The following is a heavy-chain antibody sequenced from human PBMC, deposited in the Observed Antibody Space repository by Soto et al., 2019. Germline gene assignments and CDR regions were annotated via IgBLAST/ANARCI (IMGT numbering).Heavy chain of an antibody. J-gene: IGHJ4*02. Sequence: GGSLRLSCAASGFSFSISPMHWVRQAPGKGPEWVALISYDGTNKFYADSVKGRFTISRDNSKSTLYLEMNSLRAEDTAVYYCARECEDLTSNFDYWGQGTLVTVSS. V-gene: IGHV3-30-3*01. CDR2: ISYDGTNK. CDR3: ARECEDLTSNFDY. CDR1: GFSFSISP.